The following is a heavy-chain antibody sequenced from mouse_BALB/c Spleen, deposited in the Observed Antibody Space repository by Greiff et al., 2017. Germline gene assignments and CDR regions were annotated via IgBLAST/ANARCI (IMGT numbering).Heavy chain of an antibody. CDR2: ISYSGST. CDR3: ARVYDYSYAMDY. Sequence: EVQRVESGPSLVKPSQTLSLTCSVTGDSITSGYWNWIRKFPGNKLEYMGYISYSGSTYYNPSLKSRISITRDTSKNQYYLQLNSVTTEDTATYYCARVYDYSYAMDYWGQGTSVTVSS. CDR1: GDSITSGY. V-gene: IGHV3-8*02. D-gene: IGHD2-4*01. J-gene: IGHJ4*01.